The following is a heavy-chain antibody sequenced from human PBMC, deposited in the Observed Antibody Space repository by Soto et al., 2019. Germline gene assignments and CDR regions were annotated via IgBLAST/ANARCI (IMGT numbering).Heavy chain of an antibody. CDR1: GFSLSTSGVG. Sequence: QITLKESGPTLVKPTQTLTLTCTFSGFSLSTSGVGVGWIRQPPGKALEWLALIYWDDDKRYSPSLKSRLTITKDTSKNQVVLTMTNKDPVDTATYYCAHLYGDYYYFDYWGQGTLVTVSS. CDR2: IYWDDDK. CDR3: AHLYGDYYYFDY. D-gene: IGHD4-17*01. J-gene: IGHJ4*02. V-gene: IGHV2-5*02.